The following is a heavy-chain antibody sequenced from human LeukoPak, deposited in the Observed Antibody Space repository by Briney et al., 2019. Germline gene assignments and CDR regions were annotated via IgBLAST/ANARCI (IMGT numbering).Heavy chain of an antibody. CDR1: GGSISCSNW. J-gene: IGHJ4*02. CDR3: AIRPQLLWFGEQTN. Sequence: PSETLSLTCAVSGGSISCSNWWSWVRQPPGKGLEWIGEIYHSGSTNYNPSLKSRVTISVDKSKNQFSLKLSSVTAADTAVYYCAIRPQLLWFGEQTNWGQGTLVTVSS. V-gene: IGHV4-4*02. D-gene: IGHD3-10*01. CDR2: IYHSGST.